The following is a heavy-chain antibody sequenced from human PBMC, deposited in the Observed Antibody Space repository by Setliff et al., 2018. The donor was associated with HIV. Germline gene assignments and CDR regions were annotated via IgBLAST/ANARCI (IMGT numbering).Heavy chain of an antibody. CDR1: GYSFTNKW. CDR2: IYPGDSQT. V-gene: IGHV5-51*01. Sequence: GESLKISCVASGYSFTNKWIGWVRQTPGKGLEWMGIIYPGDSQTKYNPSFQGQVTIPVDKSLRTAYLQWSSLKASDTAMYYCASFTHSSGWYYAFDIWGQGTMVTVSS. CDR3: ASFTHSSGWYYAFDI. D-gene: IGHD6-19*01. J-gene: IGHJ3*02.